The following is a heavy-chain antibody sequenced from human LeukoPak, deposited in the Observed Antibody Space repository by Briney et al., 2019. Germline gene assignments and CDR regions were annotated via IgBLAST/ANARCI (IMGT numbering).Heavy chain of an antibody. CDR3: AKKVGRRGYSYGLTFDY. D-gene: IGHD5-18*01. J-gene: IGHJ4*02. CDR1: GFTFSSYA. CDR2: ISGSGGST. Sequence: GGSLRLSCAASGFTFSSYAMSWVRQAPGKGLEWVSAISGSGGSTYYADSVKGQFTISRGNSKNTLYLQMNSLRAEDTAVYYCAKKVGRRGYSYGLTFDYWGQGTLVTVSS. V-gene: IGHV3-23*01.